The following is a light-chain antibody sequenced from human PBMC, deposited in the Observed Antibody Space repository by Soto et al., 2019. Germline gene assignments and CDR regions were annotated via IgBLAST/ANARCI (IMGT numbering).Light chain of an antibody. V-gene: IGLV2-14*03. CDR3: SSYRDSSTYVI. J-gene: IGLJ2*01. CDR2: GVS. CDR1: SSDVGGYNY. Sequence: QSALTQPASVSGSPGQSITIYCTGTSSDVGGYNYVSWYQHHPGKAPKLMIYGVSNRPSGISNRFSGSKSGNTASLTISGLQAEDEADYYCSSYRDSSTYVIFGGGTKLTVL.